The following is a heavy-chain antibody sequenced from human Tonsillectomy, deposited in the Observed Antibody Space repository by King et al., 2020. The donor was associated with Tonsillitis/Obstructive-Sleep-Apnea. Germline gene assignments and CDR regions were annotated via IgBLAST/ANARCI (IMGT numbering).Heavy chain of an antibody. Sequence: QLVQSGAEVKKPGASVKVSCKASGYTFSSYGISWVRQAPGQGLEWMGWISPYNGDTNYAQKLQGRVTMTTGTSTSTAYMELRSLRSDDTAVYYCARDSMSHYYDSSAYYTFAYWGQGTLVTVPS. D-gene: IGHD3-22*01. CDR1: GYTFSSYG. CDR2: ISPYNGDT. V-gene: IGHV1-18*01. J-gene: IGHJ4*02. CDR3: ARDSMSHYYDSSAYYTFAY.